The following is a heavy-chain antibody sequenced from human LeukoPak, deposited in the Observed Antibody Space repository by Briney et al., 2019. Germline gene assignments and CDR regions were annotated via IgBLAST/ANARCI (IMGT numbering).Heavy chain of an antibody. J-gene: IGHJ4*02. CDR1: GFTFSSYG. D-gene: IGHD6-13*01. V-gene: IGHV3-30*18. CDR2: ISSDGTNK. Sequence: PGRSLRLSCAASGFTFSSYGMHWVRQAPGKGLEWVAIISSDGTNKYYADSVKGRFTISRDNSKNTLYLQMSSLRAEDTAMYYCAKDRGSSWFTPFDHWGQGTLVTVSS. CDR3: AKDRGSSWFTPFDH.